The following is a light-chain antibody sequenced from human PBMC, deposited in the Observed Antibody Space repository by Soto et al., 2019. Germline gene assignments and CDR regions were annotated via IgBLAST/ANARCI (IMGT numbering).Light chain of an antibody. CDR1: QTVNRW. CDR3: QHYYALPRT. Sequence: DIQLTQSPSTLSASVGDRVTISCRASQTVNRWMAWYQQKPGKAPKLLIYDGSTLKSGVPSRFSGSASATEYTLTINSLQPDDFATYYCQHYYALPRTFGQGTKV. J-gene: IGKJ1*01. CDR2: DGS. V-gene: IGKV1-5*01.